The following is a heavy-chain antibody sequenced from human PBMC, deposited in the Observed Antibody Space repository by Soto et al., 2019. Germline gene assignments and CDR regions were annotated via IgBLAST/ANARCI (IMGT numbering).Heavy chain of an antibody. CDR2: IIPIFGTA. CDR3: ARDPPSGGATLGAFDI. Sequence: QVQLVQSGAEVKKPGSSVKVSCKASGGTFSSYAISWVRQAPGQGLEWMGGIIPIFGTANYAQKFQGRVTITADESTSTAYMELSSLRSEDTAVYYCARDPPSGGATLGAFDIWGQGTMVTVSS. D-gene: IGHD3-16*01. CDR1: GGTFSSYA. V-gene: IGHV1-69*12. J-gene: IGHJ3*02.